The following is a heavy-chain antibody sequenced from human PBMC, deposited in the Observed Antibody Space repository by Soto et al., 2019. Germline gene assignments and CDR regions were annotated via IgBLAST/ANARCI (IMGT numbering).Heavy chain of an antibody. CDR2: IYFTGAT. J-gene: IGHJ4*02. D-gene: IGHD3-22*01. CDR1: GGSISSGSSY. Sequence: QMQLQESGPGLVKPSQTLSLTCTVSGGSISSGSSYWAWIRQHPGEGLEWIGHIYFTGATSSNPSLRSRLTMSVDTSKNQFSLKLTSVTAADTAAYYCASTPRRGYSYGIDYWGQGTLVTVSS. V-gene: IGHV4-31*03. CDR3: ASTPRRGYSYGIDY.